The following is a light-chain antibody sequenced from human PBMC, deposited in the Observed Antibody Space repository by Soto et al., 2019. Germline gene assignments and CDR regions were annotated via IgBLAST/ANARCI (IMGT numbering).Light chain of an antibody. Sequence: EIVLTQSPGTLSLSPGETATLSCRASQSLASTSLAWYQQRLGQAPRLLIFGASNRATGIPDRFSGSGSGTNFTLSISRLEPEDVSVFYCQQSGSAPPTFGQGSKVDIK. CDR1: QSLASTS. CDR3: QQSGSAPPT. J-gene: IGKJ1*01. V-gene: IGKV3-20*01. CDR2: GAS.